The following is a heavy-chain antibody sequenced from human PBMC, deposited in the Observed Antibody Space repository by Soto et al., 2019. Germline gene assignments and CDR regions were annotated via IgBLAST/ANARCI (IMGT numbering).Heavy chain of an antibody. V-gene: IGHV4-39*07. CDR1: GGSISSSSYY. D-gene: IGHD2-21*02. J-gene: IGHJ5*02. Sequence: SETLSLTCTVSGGSISSSSYYWGWIRQPPGKGLEWIGSIYYSGSTYYNPSLKSRVTISVDTSKNQFSLKLSSVTAADTAVYYCARVLFCGGDCSNWFDPWGQGTLVTVSS. CDR3: ARVLFCGGDCSNWFDP. CDR2: IYYSGST.